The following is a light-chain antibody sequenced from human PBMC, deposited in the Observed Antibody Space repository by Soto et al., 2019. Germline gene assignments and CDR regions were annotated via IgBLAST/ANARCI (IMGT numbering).Light chain of an antibody. J-gene: IGKJ2*01. CDR1: QSVSSN. CDR3: QQYNTWPYT. Sequence: EIVMTQSPATLAVSPGERAALSCRASQSVSSNFAWYQQKPGQAPRLLIYGASSRATGTPARFSGSGSGTEFTLTISSLQSEDFAVYYCQQYNTWPYTLGLGTKLEMK. CDR2: GAS. V-gene: IGKV3-15*01.